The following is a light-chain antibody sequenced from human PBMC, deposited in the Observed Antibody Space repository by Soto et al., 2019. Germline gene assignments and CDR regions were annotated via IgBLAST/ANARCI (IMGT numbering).Light chain of an antibody. CDR1: SSDVGGYNY. CDR2: DVN. Sequence: QSLLTQPSSVTGSPGQSITISCTGTSSDVGGYNYVSWYQQHPGKAPKLMIYDVNNRPSGVSHRFSGSKSGNTASLSISGLQAEDEADYYCSSYTSSTTDVFGTGTKVTVL. CDR3: SSYTSSTTDV. V-gene: IGLV2-14*03. J-gene: IGLJ1*01.